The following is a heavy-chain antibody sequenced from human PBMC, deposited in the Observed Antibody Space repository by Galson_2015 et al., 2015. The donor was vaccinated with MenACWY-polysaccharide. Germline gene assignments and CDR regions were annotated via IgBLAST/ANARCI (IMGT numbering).Heavy chain of an antibody. V-gene: IGHV3-30-3*01. J-gene: IGHJ6*02. CDR2: ISYNGNNI. CDR1: GFTFSSYA. Sequence: SLRLSCAASGFTFSSYAMHWVRQAPGKGLEWVAVISYNGNNIYYADSEEGRFTISRDNFKSTLYLQMNSLRPEDTGVYYCARSYCDRTTCYGMDVWGHGTMVTVSS. D-gene: IGHD2-21*01. CDR3: ARSYCDRTTCYGMDV.